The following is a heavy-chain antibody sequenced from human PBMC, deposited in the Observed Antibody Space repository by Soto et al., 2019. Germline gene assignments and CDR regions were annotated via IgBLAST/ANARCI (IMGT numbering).Heavy chain of an antibody. CDR1: GGSISSGGYY. D-gene: IGHD3-22*01. Sequence: KTSETLSLTCTVSGGSISSGGYYWSWIRQHPGKGLEWIGYIYYSGSTYYNPSLKSRVTISVDTSKNQFSLKLSSVTAADTAVYYCARTMYYDSSFDYWGQGTLVTVSS. CDR2: IYYSGST. J-gene: IGHJ4*02. V-gene: IGHV4-31*03. CDR3: ARTMYYDSSFDY.